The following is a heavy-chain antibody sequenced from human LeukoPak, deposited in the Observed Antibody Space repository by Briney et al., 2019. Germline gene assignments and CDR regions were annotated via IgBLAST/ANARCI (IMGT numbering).Heavy chain of an antibody. CDR1: GFTFSSYS. D-gene: IGHD3-22*01. Sequence: GGSLRLSCAASGFTFSSYSMKGVRQAPGGGLEWVSYNSSSCSTIYYADSVKGRFTISRDNAKNSLYLQMNSLRAEDTAVYYCAKPGLNYDSSGYYQNLGFDYWGQGTLVTVSS. CDR3: AKPGLNYDSSGYYQNLGFDY. CDR2: NSSSCSTI. J-gene: IGHJ4*02. V-gene: IGHV3-48*01.